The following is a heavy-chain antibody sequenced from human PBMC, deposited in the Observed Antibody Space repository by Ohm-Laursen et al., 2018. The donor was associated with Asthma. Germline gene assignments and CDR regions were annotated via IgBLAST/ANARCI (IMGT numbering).Heavy chain of an antibody. V-gene: IGHV3-48*01. J-gene: IGHJ4*02. Sequence: SLRLSCAASGFYFSSYSMHWVRQAPGKGPEWLSFISSGSDIIHHADSVEGRFTISRDNAKNSLYLQMKSLRVEDTAVYYCARAPDYFSLFDSWGQGTLVTASS. D-gene: IGHD1-14*01. CDR2: ISSGSDII. CDR1: GFYFSSYS. CDR3: ARAPDYFSLFDS.